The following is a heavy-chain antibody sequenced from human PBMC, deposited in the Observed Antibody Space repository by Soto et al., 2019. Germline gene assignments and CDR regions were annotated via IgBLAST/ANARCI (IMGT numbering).Heavy chain of an antibody. CDR1: GFTLSTYW. CDR3: VCGGNFFIY. Sequence: EVQLVESGGVLVQPGWSLRLSCAASGFTLSTYWMTWVRQPPGKGLEWVANMDQNGSETYYVDSVRGRCTVSRDNAKNSVYLQMNSLRVEDTAVYYCVCGGNFFIYWGQGTLVTVSP. D-gene: IGHD3-16*01. J-gene: IGHJ4*02. CDR2: MDQNGSET. V-gene: IGHV3-7*01.